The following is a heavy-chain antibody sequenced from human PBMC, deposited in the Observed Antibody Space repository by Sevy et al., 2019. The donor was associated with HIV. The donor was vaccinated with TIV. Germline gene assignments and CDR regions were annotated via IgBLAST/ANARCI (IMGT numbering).Heavy chain of an antibody. CDR1: GGSISSYY. J-gene: IGHJ3*02. Sequence: SETLSLTYTVSGGSISSYYWSWIRQPAGKGLEWIGRIYTSGSTNYNPSLKSRVTMSVDTSKNQFSLKLSSMTAADTAVYYCARDKGYSSGWYGDAFDIWGQGTMVTVSS. CDR3: ARDKGYSSGWYGDAFDI. V-gene: IGHV4-4*07. D-gene: IGHD6-19*01. CDR2: IYTSGST.